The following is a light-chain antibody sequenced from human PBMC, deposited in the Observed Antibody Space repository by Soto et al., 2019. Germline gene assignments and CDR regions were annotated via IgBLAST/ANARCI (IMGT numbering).Light chain of an antibody. CDR3: QQSYNTLWT. Sequence: DIQMTQSPSSLSASVGDRVTITCRASQSISTYLNWYQQKPGKAPKLLIYGASSLQSGVPSRFSGSGSGTDFTLTISSLQPEDFATYYCQQSYNTLWTFGQGTKVEIK. J-gene: IGKJ1*01. CDR2: GAS. CDR1: QSISTY. V-gene: IGKV1-39*01.